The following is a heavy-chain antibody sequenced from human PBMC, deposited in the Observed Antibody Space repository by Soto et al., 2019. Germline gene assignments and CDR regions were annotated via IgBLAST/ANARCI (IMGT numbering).Heavy chain of an antibody. V-gene: IGHV3-73*02. J-gene: IGHJ6*02. CDR2: IRSKANNYAT. CDR3: NNPQGYYGMDV. CDR1: GFTFSGSA. Sequence: EVQLVESGGGLVQPGGSLKLSCAASGFTFSGSAVHWVRQASGKGLEWVGRIRSKANNYATAYAASVQGRFTIFRDDLKNTAYLQMNSLKTADTAVYYCNNPQGYYGMDVWGQGTTVTVSS.